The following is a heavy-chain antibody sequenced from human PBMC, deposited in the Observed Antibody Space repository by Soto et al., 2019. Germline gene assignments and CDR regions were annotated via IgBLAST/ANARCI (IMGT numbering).Heavy chain of an antibody. J-gene: IGHJ4*02. CDR1: GFTFSSYA. V-gene: IGHV3-23*01. CDR3: AKVVLRYDYVWGSYRYLSHFDY. D-gene: IGHD3-16*02. CDR2: ISGSGGST. Sequence: PGGSLRLSCAASGFTFSSYAMSWVRQAPGKGLEWVSAISGSGGSTYYADSVKGRFTISRDNYKNTLYLQMNSLRAEDTAVYYCAKVVLRYDYVWGSYRYLSHFDYWGQGTLVTVSS.